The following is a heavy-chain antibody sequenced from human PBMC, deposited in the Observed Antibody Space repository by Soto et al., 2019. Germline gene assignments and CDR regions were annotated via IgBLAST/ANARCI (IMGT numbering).Heavy chain of an antibody. D-gene: IGHD2-8*01. CDR1: GDSVTNYA. CDR3: GRYCTNTKCRGGYYLDL. J-gene: IGHJ5*02. Sequence: QVLLVQSGAEMKQPGSSVSVSCKASGDSVTNYAFTWVRQAPGQGPEWLGGIILALGTPHYSQRFQGRLTITAAESSSTVYMELGSLRLDDTAVYYCGRYCTNTKCRGGYYLDLWGQGTLLTVSS. CDR2: IILALGTP. V-gene: IGHV1-69*01.